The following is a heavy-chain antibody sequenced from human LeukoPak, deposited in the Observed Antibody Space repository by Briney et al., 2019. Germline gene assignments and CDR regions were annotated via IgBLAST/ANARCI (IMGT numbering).Heavy chain of an antibody. CDR2: IYYSGST. V-gene: IGHV4-59*01. CDR3: AREGGLDSSGWYNWFDP. CDR1: GGSISSYY. J-gene: IGHJ5*02. D-gene: IGHD6-19*01. Sequence: PSETLSLTCTVSGGSISSYYWSWIRQPPGKGLEWIGYIYYSGSTNYNPSLKSRVTISVDTSKNQFSLKLSSVTAADTAVYYCAREGGLDSSGWYNWFDPWGQGTLVTVS.